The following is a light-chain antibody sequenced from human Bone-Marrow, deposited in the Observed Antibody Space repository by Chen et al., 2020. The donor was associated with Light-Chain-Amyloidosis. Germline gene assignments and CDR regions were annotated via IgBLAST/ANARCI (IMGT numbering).Light chain of an antibody. Sequence: IVLTQSPATLSLSPGERATLSCRASQSVSSYLAWYQQTPGQAPRLLIYDASNRATGIPARFSGSGSGTDFTLTIGSLEPEDFGVYYCQQRSNWPITFGQGMRLEIK. V-gene: IGKV3-11*01. CDR1: QSVSSY. CDR3: QQRSNWPIT. CDR2: DAS. J-gene: IGKJ5*01.